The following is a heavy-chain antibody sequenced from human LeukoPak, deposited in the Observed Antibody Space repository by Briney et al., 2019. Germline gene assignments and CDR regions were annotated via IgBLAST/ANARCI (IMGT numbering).Heavy chain of an antibody. Sequence: NTGGSLRLSCAASGFTFSSYSMNWVRQAPGKGLEWVSSISSSSSYIYYADSVKGRFTISRDNAKNSLYLQMNSLRAEDTAVYYCARDQGGITIFGVVISNYGMDVWGQGTTVTVSS. CDR1: GFTFSSYS. J-gene: IGHJ6*02. CDR2: ISSSSSYI. CDR3: ARDQGGITIFGVVISNYGMDV. D-gene: IGHD3-3*01. V-gene: IGHV3-21*01.